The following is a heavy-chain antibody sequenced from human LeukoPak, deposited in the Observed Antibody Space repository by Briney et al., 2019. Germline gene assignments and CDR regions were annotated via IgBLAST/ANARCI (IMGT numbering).Heavy chain of an antibody. CDR1: GFTFSSYA. D-gene: IGHD3-10*01. V-gene: IGHV3-23*01. Sequence: VQPGGSLRLSCAASGFTFSSYAMSWVRQAPGKGLEWVSAISGSGGSTYYADSVKGRFTISRDNSKNTLYLQMNSLRAEDTAVYYCANPFGTHYYYYYGMDVWGQGTTVTVSS. CDR3: ANPFGTHYYYYYGMDV. CDR2: ISGSGGST. J-gene: IGHJ6*02.